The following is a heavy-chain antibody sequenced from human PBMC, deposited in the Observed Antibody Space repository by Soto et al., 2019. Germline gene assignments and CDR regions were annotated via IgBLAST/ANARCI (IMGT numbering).Heavy chain of an antibody. CDR1: GFTFVNYA. J-gene: IGHJ4*02. Sequence: EVQLLESGGGLVQPGGSLRLFCAASGFTFVNYAFSWVRQAPGKGLEWVSVISGGGDATYYPDSVKGRFTTSRDNSKNTGSLQMNSLRAEDTDVYYCAKKSLGSITLPAFYYFDYWGQGTLVTVSS. CDR2: ISGGGDAT. D-gene: IGHD7-27*01. V-gene: IGHV3-23*01. CDR3: AKKSLGSITLPAFYYFDY.